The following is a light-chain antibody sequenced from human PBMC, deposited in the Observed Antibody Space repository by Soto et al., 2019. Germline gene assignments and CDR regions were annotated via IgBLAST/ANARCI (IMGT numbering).Light chain of an antibody. Sequence: DIQMTQSPSTLSASVGDRVTITCRASQSISSWLAWYQQKPGKAPKLLIYDASSLESGVPSRFSGSGSGTEFTLTISSLQPEDVATYYCQQFGTFGQGTKVEIK. CDR3: QQFGT. CDR1: QSISSW. CDR2: DAS. J-gene: IGKJ1*01. V-gene: IGKV1-5*01.